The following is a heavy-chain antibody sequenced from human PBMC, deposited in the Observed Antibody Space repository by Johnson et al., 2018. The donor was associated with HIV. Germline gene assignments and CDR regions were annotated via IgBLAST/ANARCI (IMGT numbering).Heavy chain of an antibody. CDR2: IYSGYSR. CDR3: VRELWQQLRGAFDI. D-gene: IGHD6-13*01. V-gene: IGHV3-66*01. J-gene: IGHJ3*02. Sequence: VQLVESGGGLVKPGGSLRLSCAASGFTFSDFYMRWIRQAPGTGLEWVSVIYSGYSRYYADSVNARFPIFRDNSNNKMYLQMNSRRADDTDVYYCVRELWQQLRGAFDIWGKGTMVTVSS. CDR1: GFTFSDFY.